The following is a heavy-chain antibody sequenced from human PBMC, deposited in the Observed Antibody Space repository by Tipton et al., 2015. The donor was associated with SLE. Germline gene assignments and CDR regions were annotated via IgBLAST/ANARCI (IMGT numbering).Heavy chain of an antibody. CDR2: IYYIGST. D-gene: IGHD3-3*01. J-gene: IGHJ5*02. CDR3: ARAIPYYDFWSGYILDWFDP. V-gene: IGHV4-59*01. Sequence: TLSLTCAVYGGSFSGYYWSWIRQPPGKGLEWIGYIYYIGSTNYNPSLKSRVTISVDTSKNQFSLKLSSVTAADTAVYYCARAIPYYDFWSGYILDWFDPWGQGTLVTVSS. CDR1: GGSFSGYY.